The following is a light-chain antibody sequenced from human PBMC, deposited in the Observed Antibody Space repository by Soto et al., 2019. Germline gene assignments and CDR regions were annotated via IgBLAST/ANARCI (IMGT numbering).Light chain of an antibody. Sequence: EIVLTQSPGTVSLSPGERATLACRASQSVNNNYLAWYQQKPGQAPRLLVYGASSRATGIPDRFSGSGSGTDFTLTISRLEPEDSAVYYCQQYGTSPITFGGGTKVDIK. CDR2: GAS. V-gene: IGKV3-20*01. CDR1: QSVNNNY. CDR3: QQYGTSPIT. J-gene: IGKJ4*01.